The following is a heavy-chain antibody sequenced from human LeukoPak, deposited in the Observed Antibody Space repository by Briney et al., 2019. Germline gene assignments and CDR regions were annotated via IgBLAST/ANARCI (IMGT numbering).Heavy chain of an antibody. V-gene: IGHV3-48*03. D-gene: IGHD4-17*01. CDR1: GFSFSSSE. J-gene: IGHJ4*02. CDR3: AGGMDYGDFLPLEF. CDR2: ISGSGSPT. Sequence: GGSLRLSCAASGFSFSSSEIHWVRQGPGKGLEWVSYISGSGSPTYHADSVKGRFTISRDNARNSVYLQMNSLRVEDTAVYYCAGGMDYGDFLPLEFWGQGTQVTVSS.